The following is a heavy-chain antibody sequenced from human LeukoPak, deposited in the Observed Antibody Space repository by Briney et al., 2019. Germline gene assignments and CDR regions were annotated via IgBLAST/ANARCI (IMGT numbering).Heavy chain of an antibody. J-gene: IGHJ3*02. V-gene: IGHV1-24*01. D-gene: IGHD6-19*01. CDR3: ATDLMAAGVVAVNAFDI. CDR1: GYTLTELS. CDR2: FDPEDGET. Sequence: ASVKVSCKVSGYTLTELSMHWVRQAPGKGLERMGGFDPEDGETIYAQKFQGRVTMTEDTSTDTAYMELSSLRSEDTAVYYCATDLMAAGVVAVNAFDIWGQGTMVTVSS.